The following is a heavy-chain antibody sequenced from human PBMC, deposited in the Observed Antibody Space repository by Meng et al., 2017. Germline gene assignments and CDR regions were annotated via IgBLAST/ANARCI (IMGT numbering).Heavy chain of an antibody. CDR2: VSTLNGNS. CDR3: SKVHTTLTIGDGNH. J-gene: IGHJ5*02. V-gene: IGHV1-18*01. D-gene: IGHD4-17*01. CDR1: GYTLSHYG. Sequence: HAHVVQAVADGKNPGASVTVSCEASGYTLSHYGINWVRQAPGQGLEWMGWVSTLNGNSHYEDKFKGRLTMPADTDIDYMQPKTLPSDDTAVYYCSKVHTTLTIGDGNHWGHGTLVTVSS.